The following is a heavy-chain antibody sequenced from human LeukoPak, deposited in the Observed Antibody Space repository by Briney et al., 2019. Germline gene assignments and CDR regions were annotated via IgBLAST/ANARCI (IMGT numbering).Heavy chain of an antibody. CDR2: ISGSGGST. V-gene: IGHV3-23*01. Sequence: GGSLRLSCAAAGFTFSSYAMSWVRQAPGKGLEWVSAISGSGGSTYYADSVKGRFTISRDNSKNTLYLQMNSLRAEDTAVYYCAKDPGAYYYYYYMDVWGKGTMVTVSS. CDR3: AKDPGAYYYYYYMDV. D-gene: IGHD4-17*01. CDR1: GFTFSSYA. J-gene: IGHJ6*03.